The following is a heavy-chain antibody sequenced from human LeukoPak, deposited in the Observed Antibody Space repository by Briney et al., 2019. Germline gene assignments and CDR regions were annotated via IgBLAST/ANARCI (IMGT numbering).Heavy chain of an antibody. D-gene: IGHD1-26*01. Sequence: PGGSLRLSCAASGFTFSSYGMHWVRQAPGKGLEWVAFIRYDGSNKYYADSVKGRFTISRDNSMNTLYLQMNSLRAEDTAVYYCAKDEYWVGATTFTTAFDIWGQGTMVTVSS. CDR2: IRYDGSNK. V-gene: IGHV3-30*02. J-gene: IGHJ3*02. CDR1: GFTFSSYG. CDR3: AKDEYWVGATTFTTAFDI.